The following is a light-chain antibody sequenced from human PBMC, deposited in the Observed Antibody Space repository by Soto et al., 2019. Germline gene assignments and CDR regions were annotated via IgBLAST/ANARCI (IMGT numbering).Light chain of an antibody. V-gene: IGLV1-40*01. CDR1: SSNIGAGYD. CDR3: QSYDSSLTGSV. CDR2: GNT. J-gene: IGLJ1*01. Sequence: QSVLTQPPSVSGAPGQTVTISCTGSSSNIGAGYDVHWYQQVPGTAPKLVLYGNTNRPSGVPDRFSGSKSGSSASLAITGLQAEDEADYYCQSYDSSLTGSVFGPGTKVTVL.